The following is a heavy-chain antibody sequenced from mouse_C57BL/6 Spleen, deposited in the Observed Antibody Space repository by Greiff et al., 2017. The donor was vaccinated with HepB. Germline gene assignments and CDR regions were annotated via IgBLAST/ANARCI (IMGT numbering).Heavy chain of an antibody. V-gene: IGHV1-26*01. CDR3: ARLGYFDY. J-gene: IGHJ2*01. CDR2: INPNNGGT. Sequence: VQLQQSGPELVKPGASVKISCKASGYTFTDYYMNWVKQSHGKSLEWIGDINPNNGGTSYNQKFKGKATLTVDKSSSTAYMELRSLTSEDSAVYYCARLGYFDYWGQGTTLTVSS. D-gene: IGHD3-1*01. CDR1: GYTFTDYY.